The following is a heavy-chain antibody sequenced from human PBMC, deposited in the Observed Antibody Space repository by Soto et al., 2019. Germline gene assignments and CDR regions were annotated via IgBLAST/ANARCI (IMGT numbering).Heavy chain of an antibody. CDR2: IYHSGST. V-gene: IGHV4-38-2*01. J-gene: IGHJ4*02. Sequence: PSETLSLTCAVSDYSISSGYYWGWIRQPPGKGLEWIGSIYHSGSTYYNPSLKSRVTISVDTSKNQFSLKLSSVTAADTAVYYCASTIVATMNDFDYWGQGTLVTVSS. D-gene: IGHD5-12*01. CDR1: DYSISSGYY. CDR3: ASTIVATMNDFDY.